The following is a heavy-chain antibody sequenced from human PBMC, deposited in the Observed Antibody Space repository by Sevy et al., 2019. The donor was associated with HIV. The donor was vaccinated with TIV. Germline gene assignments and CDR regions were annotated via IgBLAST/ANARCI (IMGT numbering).Heavy chain of an antibody. Sequence: GGSLRLSCETSEFTFSNYAMSWVRQAPGKGLEWVSSFSGSGGETYYANSVKGRFTISRDKSKNTVYLQMNSLRAEDTAVYYCAKDMIVVVGEALDIWGQGTMVTVSS. CDR1: EFTFSNYA. CDR2: FSGSGGET. D-gene: IGHD3-22*01. V-gene: IGHV3-23*01. CDR3: AKDMIVVVGEALDI. J-gene: IGHJ3*02.